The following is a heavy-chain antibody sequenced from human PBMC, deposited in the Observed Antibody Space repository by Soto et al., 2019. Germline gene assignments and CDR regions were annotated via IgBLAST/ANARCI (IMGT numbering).Heavy chain of an antibody. D-gene: IGHD3-22*01. CDR1: GGSISSGDYY. J-gene: IGHJ3*02. Sequence: SETLSLTCTVSGGSISSGDYYWSWIRQPPGKGLEWIGYIYYSGSTYYNPSRKSRGTISVDTSNNKFSLKLSSVTAADTAVYYCARGRGYYYDSSGYYRLGTDDAFDIWGQGTMVTVSS. CDR3: ARGRGYYYDSSGYYRLGTDDAFDI. V-gene: IGHV4-30-4*01. CDR2: IYYSGST.